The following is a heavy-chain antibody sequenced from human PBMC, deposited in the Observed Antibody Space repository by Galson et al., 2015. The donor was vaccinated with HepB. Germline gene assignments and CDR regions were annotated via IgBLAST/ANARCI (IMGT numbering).Heavy chain of an antibody. Sequence: SVKVSCKASGYTFTSYYMHWVRQAPGQGLEWMGIINPSGGSTSYAQKLQGRVTMTTDTSTSTAYMELRSLRSDDTAVYYCARTSEAVTRYRSAFDIWGQGTMVTVSS. V-gene: IGHV1-46*01. CDR2: INPSGGST. J-gene: IGHJ3*02. D-gene: IGHD1-14*01. CDR1: GYTFTSYY. CDR3: ARTSEAVTRYRSAFDI.